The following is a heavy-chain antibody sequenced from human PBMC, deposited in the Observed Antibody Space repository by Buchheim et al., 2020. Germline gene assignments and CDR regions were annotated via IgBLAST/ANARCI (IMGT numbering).Heavy chain of an antibody. J-gene: IGHJ6*02. CDR3: ARDKVVVVPAAMPYYYYYGMDV. CDR2: IYHSGST. Sequence: QVQLQESGPGLVKPSETLSLTCTVSGGSISSSNWWSWVRQPPGKGLEWIGEIYHSGSTNYNPSLKSRVTISVDKSKNQFSPKLSSVTAADTAVYYCARDKVVVVPAAMPYYYYYGMDVWGQGTT. CDR1: GGSISSSNW. D-gene: IGHD2-2*01. V-gene: IGHV4-4*02.